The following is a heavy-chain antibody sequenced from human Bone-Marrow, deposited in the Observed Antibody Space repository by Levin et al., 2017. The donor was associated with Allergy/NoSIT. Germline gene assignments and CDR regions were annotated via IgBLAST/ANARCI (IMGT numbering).Heavy chain of an antibody. J-gene: IGHJ4*03. V-gene: IGHV3-21*01. D-gene: IGHD1-1*01. CDR3: ATERGTSSRYAVDL. CDR2: ISSSGDYI. CDR1: GFTFTTSS. Sequence: GGSLRLSCAASGFTFTTSSMNWVRQAPGKGLEWVSSISSSGDYIYYGDSVKDRFTISRDNARNSLFLQMNSLRDEDTAVYYCATERGTSSRYAVDLWGQGTMVTVSS.